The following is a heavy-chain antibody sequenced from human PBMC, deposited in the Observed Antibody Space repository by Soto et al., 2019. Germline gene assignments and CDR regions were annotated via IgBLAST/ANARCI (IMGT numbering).Heavy chain of an antibody. CDR2: LIPIYDAP. V-gene: IGHV1-69*06. Sequence: RASVKVSCKTSGFTFNVYGIHWVRQAPGQGLEWVGGLIPIYDAPYYAQKFQDRVTITADKSTTTVHLELSSLRSEDTAVYFCARVRDPHLDHYGLDVWGQGTTVTVSS. CDR1: GFTFNVYG. J-gene: IGHJ6*02. CDR3: ARVRDPHLDHYGLDV.